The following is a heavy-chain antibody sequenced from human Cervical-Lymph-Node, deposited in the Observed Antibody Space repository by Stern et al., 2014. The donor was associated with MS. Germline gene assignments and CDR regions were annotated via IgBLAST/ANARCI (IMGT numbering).Heavy chain of an antibody. Sequence: QLVQSGAAVKKPGSSVKVSCKASVDTFSSYAINWVRQVPGQGLEWMGGITPVFGTTNYAQKFQGRVTITADKSTNTAYMELMTLRSEDTAVYYCARGGGLVGYFDYWGQGTLVSVSS. CDR3: ARGGGLVGYFDY. CDR2: ITPVFGTT. CDR1: VDTFSSYA. V-gene: IGHV1-69*06. D-gene: IGHD1-26*01. J-gene: IGHJ4*02.